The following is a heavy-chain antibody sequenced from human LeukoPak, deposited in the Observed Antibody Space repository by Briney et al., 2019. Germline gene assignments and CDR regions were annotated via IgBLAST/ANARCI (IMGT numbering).Heavy chain of an antibody. CDR2: IYTTGST. CDR1: GGSISSYY. J-gene: IGHJ5*02. D-gene: IGHD3-22*01. Sequence: KPSETLSLTCAVSGGSISSYYWSWIRQPAGKGLEWIGRIYTTGSTNYNPSLKSRVTMSIDTSKKQFSLKLTSVTAADTAVYYCARGKYYYDSSSSYRYFDPWGQGTLVTVSS. CDR3: ARGKYYYDSSSSYRYFDP. V-gene: IGHV4-4*07.